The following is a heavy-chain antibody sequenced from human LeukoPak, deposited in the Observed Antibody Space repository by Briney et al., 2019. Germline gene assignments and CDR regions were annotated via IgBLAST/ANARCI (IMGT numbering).Heavy chain of an antibody. CDR2: INPNSGGT. Sequence: ASVKVSCKASGYTFTGYYMHWVRQAPGQGLEWMGWINPNSGGTNYAQKFQGRVTMTRDTSISTAYMELSRLRSDDTAVYYCARVLYCSGTSCPYFDYWGQGTLVTVSS. J-gene: IGHJ4*02. CDR1: GYTFTGYY. D-gene: IGHD2-2*01. CDR3: ARVLYCSGTSCPYFDY. V-gene: IGHV1-2*02.